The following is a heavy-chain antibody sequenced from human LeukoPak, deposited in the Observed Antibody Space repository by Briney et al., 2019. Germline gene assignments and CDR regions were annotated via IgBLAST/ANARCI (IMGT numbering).Heavy chain of an antibody. D-gene: IGHD3-22*01. V-gene: IGHV4-34*01. CDR1: GGSFRGYY. Sequence: SETLSLTCAVYGGSFRGYYWSWIRQPPGKGLEWIGEINHSGSTNYNPSLKSRVTISVDTSKNQFSLKLSSVTAADTAVYYCARGQLLVTYYHDSSGYYFSGWGQGTLVTVSS. J-gene: IGHJ4*02. CDR2: INHSGST. CDR3: ARGQLLVTYYHDSSGYYFSG.